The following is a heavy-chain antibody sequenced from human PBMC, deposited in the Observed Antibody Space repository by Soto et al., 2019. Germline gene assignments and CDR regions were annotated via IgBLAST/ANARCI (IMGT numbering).Heavy chain of an antibody. V-gene: IGHV1-46*01. D-gene: IGHD3-22*01. J-gene: IGHJ3*02. CDR1: GYTFTSYY. CDR3: ARNEGGRYYDSSGYYSMHHAFDI. Sequence: ASVKVSCKASGYTFTSYYMHWVRQAPGQGLEWMGIINPSGGSTSCAQKFQGRVTMTRDTSTSTVYMELSSLRSEDTAVYYCARNEGGRYYDSSGYYSMHHAFDIWGQGTMVTVSS. CDR2: INPSGGST.